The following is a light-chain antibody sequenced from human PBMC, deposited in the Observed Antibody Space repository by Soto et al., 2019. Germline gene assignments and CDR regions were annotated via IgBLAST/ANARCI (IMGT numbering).Light chain of an antibody. CDR3: QQSHSIPYT. Sequence: DIQMTQSPSSLSASVGDRVTITCRASQTISSYLNWYQQKPGKAPKLLIYAASSLQSGVPSRFSGSGSGTDFTLTISSLQPEDFATYYCQQSHSIPYTFGQGPKLEIK. CDR1: QTISSY. V-gene: IGKV1-39*01. J-gene: IGKJ2*01. CDR2: AAS.